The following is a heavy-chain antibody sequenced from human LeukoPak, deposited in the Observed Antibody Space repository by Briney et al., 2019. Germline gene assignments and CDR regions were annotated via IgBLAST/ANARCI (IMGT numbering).Heavy chain of an antibody. CDR3: ARVTYGSSPDYYYCYYMDV. CDR2: IYYSGST. D-gene: IGHD6-13*01. V-gene: IGHV4-59*01. Sequence: SETLSLTCTVSGGSISSYYWSWIRQPPGKGLEWIGYIYYSGSTNYNPSLKSRVTISVDTSKNQFSLKLSSVTAADTAVYYCARVTYGSSPDYYYCYYMDVWGKGTTVTVSS. CDR1: GGSISSYY. J-gene: IGHJ6*03.